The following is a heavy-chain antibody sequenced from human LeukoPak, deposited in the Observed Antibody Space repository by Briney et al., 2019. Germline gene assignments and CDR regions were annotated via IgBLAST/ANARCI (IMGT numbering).Heavy chain of an antibody. D-gene: IGHD7-27*01. J-gene: IGHJ4*02. CDR2: IYSGGST. V-gene: IGHV3-53*01. Sequence: GGPLRLSCAASGFTVSGNYMSWVRQAPGKGLEWVSIIYSGGSTSYADSVKGRFTISRDNSKNTLYLQMNSLRAEDTAVYYCARSSGPDAPDYWGQGTLVTVSS. CDR3: ARSSGPDAPDY. CDR1: GFTVSGNY.